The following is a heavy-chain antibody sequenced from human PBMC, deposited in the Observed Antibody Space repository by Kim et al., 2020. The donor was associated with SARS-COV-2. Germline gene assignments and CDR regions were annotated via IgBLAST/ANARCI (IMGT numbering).Heavy chain of an antibody. D-gene: IGHD6-19*01. V-gene: IGHV3-30*02. J-gene: IGHJ4*02. Sequence: DSGKGRFTISRDNAKNTVYLQMNSLRTEDTAVYYCAKSRVSSSGSSDYWGQGTLVSVSS. CDR3: AKSRVSSSGSSDY.